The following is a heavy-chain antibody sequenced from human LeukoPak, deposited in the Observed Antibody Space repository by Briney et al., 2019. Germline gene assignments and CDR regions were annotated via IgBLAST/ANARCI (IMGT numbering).Heavy chain of an antibody. D-gene: IGHD6-13*01. Sequence: GGPLRLSCAASGFTFSSYAMHWVRQAPGKGLEWVAVISYDGSNKYYADSVKGRFTISRDNSKNTLYLQMNSLRAEDTAVYYCAREGVAAAVIGYYYYGMDVWGQGTTVTVSS. CDR1: GFTFSSYA. J-gene: IGHJ6*02. CDR2: ISYDGSNK. V-gene: IGHV3-30-3*01. CDR3: AREGVAAAVIGYYYYGMDV.